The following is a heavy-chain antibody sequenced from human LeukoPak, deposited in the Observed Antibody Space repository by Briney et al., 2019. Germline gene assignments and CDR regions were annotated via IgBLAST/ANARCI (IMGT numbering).Heavy chain of an antibody. D-gene: IGHD5-12*01. Sequence: AGGSLRLSCAASGFTFSGYGMHWVRQAPGKGLEWVAFIRYDGSNRYYADSVKGRFTVSGDNSKNTLYLQMNSLRAEDTAVYYCARGRLSGNSAFEIWGQGTPVTVSS. V-gene: IGHV3-30*02. J-gene: IGHJ3*02. CDR2: IRYDGSNR. CDR1: GFTFSGYG. CDR3: ARGRLSGNSAFEI.